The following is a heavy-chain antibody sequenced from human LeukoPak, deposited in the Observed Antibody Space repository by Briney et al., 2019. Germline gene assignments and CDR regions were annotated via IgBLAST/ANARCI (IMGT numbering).Heavy chain of an antibody. D-gene: IGHD5-24*01. V-gene: IGHV3-74*01. CDR3: AKSGYNRFDY. Sequence: AGGSLRLSCAASGFIFSRHWMHWVRQAPGKGLVWVARIANDGGDPIYADSVRGRFTVSRDNSKKTLYLQMNSLRVEDTAVYYCAKSGYNRFDYWGQGTLVTVSS. CDR2: IANDGGDP. J-gene: IGHJ4*02. CDR1: GFIFSRHW.